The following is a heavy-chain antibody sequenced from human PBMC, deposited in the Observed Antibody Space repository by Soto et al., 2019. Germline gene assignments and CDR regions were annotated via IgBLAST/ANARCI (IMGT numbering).Heavy chain of an antibody. CDR2: ISAYNGNT. CDR3: ARASRGYDSSV. CDR1: GYTFTIYG. D-gene: IGHD3-22*01. J-gene: IGHJ4*02. Sequence: GASVKVSCKASGYTFTIYGIIWVRQAPGQGLEWMGWISAYNGNTNYAQKLQGRVTMTTDTSTSTAYMELRSLRSDDTAVYYCARASRGYDSSVWGQGTLVTVSS. V-gene: IGHV1-18*01.